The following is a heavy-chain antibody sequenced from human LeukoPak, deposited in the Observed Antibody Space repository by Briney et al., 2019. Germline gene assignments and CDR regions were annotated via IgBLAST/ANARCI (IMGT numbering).Heavy chain of an antibody. CDR2: FDPEDGET. CDR3: ATDVRLVGATRDY. V-gene: IGHV1-24*01. J-gene: IGHJ4*02. CDR1: GYTLTELS. Sequence: GAPVKVSCKVSGYTLTELSMHWVRQAPGKGLEWMGGFDPEDGETIYAQKFQGRVTMTEDTSTDTAYMELSSLRSEDTAVYYCATDVRLVGATRDYWGQGTLVTVSS. D-gene: IGHD1-26*01.